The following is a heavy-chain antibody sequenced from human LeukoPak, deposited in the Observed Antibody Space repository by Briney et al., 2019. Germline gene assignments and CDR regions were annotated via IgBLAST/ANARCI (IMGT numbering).Heavy chain of an antibody. Sequence: NPGGSLRLSCAASGFTFSNAWMSWVRQAPGKGLEWVGRIKSKTDGGTTDYAAPVKGRFTISRDDSKNTLYLQMNSLKTEDTAVYYCTTTPGPIFLVVVPAADDAFDIWGQGTMVTVSS. J-gene: IGHJ3*02. V-gene: IGHV3-15*01. CDR1: GFTFSNAW. D-gene: IGHD2-2*01. CDR3: TTTPGPIFLVVVPAADDAFDI. CDR2: IKSKTDGGTT.